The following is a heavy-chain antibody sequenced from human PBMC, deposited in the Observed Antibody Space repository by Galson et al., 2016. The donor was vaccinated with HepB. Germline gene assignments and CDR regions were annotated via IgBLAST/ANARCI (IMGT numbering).Heavy chain of an antibody. J-gene: IGHJ4*02. CDR1: GFTFSSYA. Sequence: SLRLSCAASGFTFSSYAMSWVRQAPGKGLEWVSAISGSGGSTYYADSVTGRFPISRDNSKNTLFLQMNSLRAEDTAVYYCATKPSYYDFLTGYYMGGYFDYWGQGTLVTVSS. V-gene: IGHV3-23*01. CDR2: ISGSGGST. CDR3: ATKPSYYDFLTGYYMGGYFDY. D-gene: IGHD3-9*01.